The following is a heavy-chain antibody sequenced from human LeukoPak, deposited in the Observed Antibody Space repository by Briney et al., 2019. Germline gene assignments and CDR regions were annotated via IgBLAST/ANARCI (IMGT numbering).Heavy chain of an antibody. J-gene: IGHJ6*02. V-gene: IGHV1-18*01. CDR3: ARDEQNPGYSSGWYYYYYGMDV. Sequence: ASVKVSCKASGYTFTSYGISWVRQAPGQGLKWMGWISAYNGNTNYAQKLQGRVTMTTDTSTSTAYMELRSLRSDDTAVYYCARDEQNPGYSSGWYYYYYGMDVWGQGTTVTVSS. CDR2: ISAYNGNT. CDR1: GYTFTSYG. D-gene: IGHD6-19*01.